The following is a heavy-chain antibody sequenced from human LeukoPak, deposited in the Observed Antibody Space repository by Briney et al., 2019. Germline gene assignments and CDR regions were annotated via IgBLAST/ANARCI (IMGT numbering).Heavy chain of an antibody. J-gene: IGHJ4*02. V-gene: IGHV3-15*01. D-gene: IGHD3-10*01. CDR1: GFTFINAW. Sequence: GGSLRLSCAASGFTFINAWMSWVCQAPGKGLEWVGRIKSKTNDGTADYAAPVKGRFTISRDDSKNTLYLQMNSLKTEDTAVYYCTTYGDYGSGSYPYWGQGTLVTVSS. CDR3: TTYGDYGSGSYPY. CDR2: IKSKTNDGTA.